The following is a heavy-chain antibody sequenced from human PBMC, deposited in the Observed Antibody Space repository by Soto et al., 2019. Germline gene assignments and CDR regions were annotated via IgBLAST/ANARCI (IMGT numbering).Heavy chain of an antibody. CDR1: GGSFSGYY. D-gene: IGHD1-26*01. Sequence: QVQLQQWGAGLLKPSETLSLTCAVYGGSFSGYYWSWIRQPPGKGLELIGEINHSGSTNYNPSLKSRVTISVDTSKNQFSLKLSSVTAADKAVYYCAREGGRNWFDPWGQGTLVTVSS. V-gene: IGHV4-34*01. CDR2: INHSGST. J-gene: IGHJ5*02. CDR3: AREGGRNWFDP.